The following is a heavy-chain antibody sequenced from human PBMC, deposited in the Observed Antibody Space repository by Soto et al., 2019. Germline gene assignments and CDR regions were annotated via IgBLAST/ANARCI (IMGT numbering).Heavy chain of an antibody. J-gene: IGHJ5*02. V-gene: IGHV3-48*03. CDR3: VGDGDGGCCSSWFVP. D-gene: IGHD2-15*01. CDR2: IDRSGTTI. CDR1: GFTFSNYE. Sequence: EVQLVESGGGLVQPGGSLRLSCAASGFTFSNYEMNWVRQAPGKGLEWISYIDRSGTTIHYADSVKGRFTISRDNAKNSMYLQMKSLRVDDTAVYYCVGDGDGGCCSSWFVPWGQGTLVTVSS.